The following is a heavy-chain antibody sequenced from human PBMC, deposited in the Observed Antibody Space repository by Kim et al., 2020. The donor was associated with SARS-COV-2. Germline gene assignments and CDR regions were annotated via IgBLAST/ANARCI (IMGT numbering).Heavy chain of an antibody. CDR2: INPSGGST. V-gene: IGHV1-46*01. CDR3: ARGGVLVGGFDH. Sequence: ASVKVSCKASGYTFTNYYMHWVRQAPGQGLEWMGIINPSGGSTSYAQKFQGRVNMTRDTSTSTVYMELSSLRSEDTAVYYCARGGVLVGGFDHWGQGTLVTVSS. J-gene: IGHJ4*02. D-gene: IGHD1-26*01. CDR1: GYTFTNYY.